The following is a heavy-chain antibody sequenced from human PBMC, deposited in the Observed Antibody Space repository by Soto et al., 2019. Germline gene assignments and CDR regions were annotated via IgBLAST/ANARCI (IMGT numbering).Heavy chain of an antibody. V-gene: IGHV4-4*07. CDR2: FSLSGTT. D-gene: IGHD2-8*02. J-gene: IGHJ4*02. Sequence: SETLSLTCTVSGASITGTSYWSWIRQPAGKGLEWIGRFSLSGTTNYNPSLRSRVTMSADVSKNQFSLRLTSVTAADTALYYCARGMTPPGAPAWYYFDSWGQGXLVTVSS. CDR3: ARGMTPPGAPAWYYFDS. CDR1: GASITGTSY.